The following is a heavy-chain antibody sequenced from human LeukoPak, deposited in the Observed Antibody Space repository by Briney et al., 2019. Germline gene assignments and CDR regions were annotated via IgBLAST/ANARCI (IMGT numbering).Heavy chain of an antibody. CDR1: GYTFTSYY. D-gene: IGHD3-9*01. J-gene: IGHJ4*02. CDR2: MNPNSGNT. Sequence: ASVKVSCKASGYTFTSYYMHWVRQATGQGLEWMGWMNPNSGNTGYAQKFQGRVTMTRNTFISTAYMELSSLRSEDTAVYYCARKYSDILTGYRYYFDYWGQGTLVTVSS. V-gene: IGHV1-8*02. CDR3: ARKYSDILTGYRYYFDY.